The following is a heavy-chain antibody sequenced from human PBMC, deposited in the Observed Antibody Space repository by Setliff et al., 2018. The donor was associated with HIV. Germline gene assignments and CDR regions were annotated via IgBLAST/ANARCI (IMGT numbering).Heavy chain of an antibody. J-gene: IGHJ4*02. D-gene: IGHD5-12*01. Sequence: SVKVSCKAFGYTFINYAISWVRQAPGQGLEWMGGIIPVFRTANYAQKFQGRVTITADESTSTAHMELSSLRSEDTAVYYCARGATITYYFDYWGQGTLVTVSS. CDR2: IIPVFRTA. V-gene: IGHV1-69*13. CDR1: GYTFINYA. CDR3: ARGATITYYFDY.